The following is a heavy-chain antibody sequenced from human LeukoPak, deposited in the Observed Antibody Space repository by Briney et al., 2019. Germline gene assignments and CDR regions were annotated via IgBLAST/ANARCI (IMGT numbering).Heavy chain of an antibody. Sequence: GGSLRLSCAAYGFTFSSYGMNWDRQAPGKGLEWVSYISSSGSTIYYADSVKGRFTISKDNAKNSLYLQMNSLRAEDTAVYYCARDEVAEWFLDYYYGMDVWGQGTTVTVSS. CDR2: ISSSGSTI. D-gene: IGHD3-3*01. CDR1: GFTFSSYG. V-gene: IGHV3-48*03. J-gene: IGHJ6*02. CDR3: ARDEVAEWFLDYYYGMDV.